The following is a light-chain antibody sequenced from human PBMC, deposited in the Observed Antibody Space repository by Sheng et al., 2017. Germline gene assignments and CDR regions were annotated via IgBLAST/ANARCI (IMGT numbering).Light chain of an antibody. J-gene: IGKJ2*01. CDR1: QSVGNK. Sequence: EKVMTQSPATLSVSPGERATLSCRASQSVGNKLAWYQQKPGQPPRLLMYGASARATGIPARFIASGSGTEFTLTISRLEPEDFAVYYCQQYGTSPPGYTFGQGTKLEIK. CDR3: QQYGTSPPGYT. CDR2: GAS. V-gene: IGKV3-15*01.